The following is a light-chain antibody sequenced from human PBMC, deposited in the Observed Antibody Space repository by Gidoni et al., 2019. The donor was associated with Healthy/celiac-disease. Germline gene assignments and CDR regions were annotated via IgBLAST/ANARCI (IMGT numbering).Light chain of an antibody. CDR1: QSVSSSY. J-gene: IGKJ2*01. V-gene: IGKV3-20*01. CDR3: QHPRT. Sequence: EIVLTQSPGTLSLSPGERATLSCRASQSVSSSYLAWYQQKPGQAPRLLIYGASSRATGIPDRFSGSGSGTDFTLTISRLEPEDFAVYYCQHPRTFXQXTKLEIK. CDR2: GAS.